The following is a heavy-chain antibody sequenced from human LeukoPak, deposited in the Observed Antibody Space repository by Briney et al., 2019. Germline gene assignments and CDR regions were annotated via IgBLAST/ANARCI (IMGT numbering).Heavy chain of an antibody. CDR2: IYHSGST. CDR3: ARDGRDCYNYSDY. J-gene: IGHJ4*02. CDR1: GYSISSGYY. Sequence: SETLSLTCTVSGYSISSGYYWGWIRQPPGKGLEWIGSIYHSGSTYYNPSLKSRVTISVDTSKNQFSLKLSSVTAADTAVYYCARDGRDCYNYSDYWGQGTLVTVSS. D-gene: IGHD5-24*01. V-gene: IGHV4-38-2*02.